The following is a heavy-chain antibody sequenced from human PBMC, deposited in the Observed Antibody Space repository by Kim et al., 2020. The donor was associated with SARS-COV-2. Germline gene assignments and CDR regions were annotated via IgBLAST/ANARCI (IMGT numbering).Heavy chain of an antibody. J-gene: IGHJ4*02. V-gene: IGHV3-30*02. D-gene: IGHD5-12*01. Sequence: DSVKGRFTISRDNAKNTLYLQMNSLRAEETAVYFCAKEVSRNSGHDAHCDHRGKGTLVTVSS. CDR3: AKEVSRNSGHDAHCDH.